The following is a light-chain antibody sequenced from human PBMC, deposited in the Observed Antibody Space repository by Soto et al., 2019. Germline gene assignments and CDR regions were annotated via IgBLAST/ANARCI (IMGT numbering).Light chain of an antibody. CDR2: AAS. V-gene: IGKV3-20*01. Sequence: EIVLTQSPGTLSLSPGERATLSCRASQSIRSNYLAWYQQKPGQAPRLLIYAASTRATGIPDRFSGSGSATDFTLTISRVEPEDCAVYYCQQYGTSPPLTFGGGAKVEIK. J-gene: IGKJ4*01. CDR1: QSIRSNY. CDR3: QQYGTSPPLT.